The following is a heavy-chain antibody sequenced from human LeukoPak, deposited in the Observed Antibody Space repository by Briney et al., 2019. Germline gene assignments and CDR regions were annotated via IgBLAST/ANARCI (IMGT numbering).Heavy chain of an antibody. D-gene: IGHD3-22*01. CDR3: ARDRYYYDSSARYFDY. V-gene: IGHV4-59*12. Sequence: SETLSLTCTVSGGSISSYYWSWIRQPPGKGLEWIGYIHHSGSTNYNPSLKSRVTISVDMSKNQFSLKLSSVTTADTAVYYCARDRYYYDSSARYFDYWGQGTLVTVSP. CDR1: GGSISSYY. J-gene: IGHJ4*02. CDR2: IHHSGST.